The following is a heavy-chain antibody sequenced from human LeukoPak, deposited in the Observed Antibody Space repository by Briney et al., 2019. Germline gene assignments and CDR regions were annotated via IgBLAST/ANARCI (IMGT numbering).Heavy chain of an antibody. V-gene: IGHV3-11*04. CDR2: ISSSGNTI. D-gene: IGHD2-2*01. CDR3: AGTDIVVVPGDFDY. Sequence: GGSLRLSCAASGFTFSDYYMSWIRQAPGKGLEWVSYISSSGNTIYYADSVKGRFTISRDNAKNSLYLQMNSLRAEDTAVYYCAGTDIVVVPGDFDYWGQGTLVTVSS. CDR1: GFTFSDYY. J-gene: IGHJ4*02.